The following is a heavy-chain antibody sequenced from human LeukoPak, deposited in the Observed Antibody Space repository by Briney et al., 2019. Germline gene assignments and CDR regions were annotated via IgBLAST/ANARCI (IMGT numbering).Heavy chain of an antibody. CDR1: GYTFTSYG. Sequence: ASVKVSCKASGYTFTSYGISWVRQAPGQGLEWMGWISAYNGNTNYAQKLQGRVTMTTDTSTGTAYMELRSLRSDDTAVYYCARGGGLGYSYVPDAFDIWGQGTMVTVSS. CDR3: ARGGGLGYSYVPDAFDI. V-gene: IGHV1-18*01. CDR2: ISAYNGNT. J-gene: IGHJ3*02. D-gene: IGHD5-18*01.